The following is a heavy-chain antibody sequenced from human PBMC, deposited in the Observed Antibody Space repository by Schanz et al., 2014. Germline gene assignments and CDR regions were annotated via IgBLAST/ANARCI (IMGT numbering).Heavy chain of an antibody. CDR2: IFHSGRP. CDR1: GGPMRRGAYS. Sequence: QVQLQESGSGLVTSSQTLSLTCAAAGGPMRRGAYSWNWIRQSPGKGLEWSGYIFHSGRPYYNPSCKSGDTNSLDTLKTQYTQNRREAAAADTAVYYCAREGPGDYYGMDLWGQGRTVTVSS. CDR3: AREGPGDYYGMDL. V-gene: IGHV4-30-2*06. J-gene: IGHJ6*02.